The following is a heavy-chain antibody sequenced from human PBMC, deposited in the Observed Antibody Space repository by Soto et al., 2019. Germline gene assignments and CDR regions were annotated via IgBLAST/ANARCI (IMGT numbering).Heavy chain of an antibody. CDR2: IYHSGNT. J-gene: IGHJ4*02. V-gene: IGHV4-31*03. Sequence: PSETLSLTCTVSGGSITTGGSYWSWIRQHPGKGLEWIGNIYHSGNTYYNPSLKSRLTISVDTSKNHFSLMVDSVTAADTAMYYCARARFQVLYGKPYFDSWGQGTLVTVSS. D-gene: IGHD2-2*02. CDR3: ARARFQVLYGKPYFDS. CDR1: GGSITTGGSY.